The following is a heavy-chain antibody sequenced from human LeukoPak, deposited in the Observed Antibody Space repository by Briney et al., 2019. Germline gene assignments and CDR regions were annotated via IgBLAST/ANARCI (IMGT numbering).Heavy chain of an antibody. D-gene: IGHD3-10*01. Sequence: GGSLRLSCAASGFTFSEYSMHWVRQAPGKGLEYVSAISTNGGSTYYANSVKGRFTTSRDDPKNTLDLQMGSLRPEDMAVYYCARGFRYYGSGIDYWGQGTLVTVSS. CDR3: ARGFRYYGSGIDY. CDR1: GFTFSEYS. V-gene: IGHV3-64*01. CDR2: ISTNGGST. J-gene: IGHJ4*02.